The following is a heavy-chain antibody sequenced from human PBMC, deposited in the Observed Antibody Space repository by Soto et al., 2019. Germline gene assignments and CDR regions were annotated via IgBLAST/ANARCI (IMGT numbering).Heavy chain of an antibody. Sequence: QVQLVQSGAEVKKPGSSVKVSCKASGGTFSSYTISWVRQAPGQGLEWMGRIIPILGIANYAQKFEGRVPITADKSTSTAYMELSSLRSEDTAVYYWAARLLTGDGAVGGYFDLWGRGTLVTVSS. CDR1: GGTFSSYT. J-gene: IGHJ2*01. D-gene: IGHD7-27*01. CDR2: IIPILGIA. V-gene: IGHV1-69*02. CDR3: AARLLTGDGAVGGYFDL.